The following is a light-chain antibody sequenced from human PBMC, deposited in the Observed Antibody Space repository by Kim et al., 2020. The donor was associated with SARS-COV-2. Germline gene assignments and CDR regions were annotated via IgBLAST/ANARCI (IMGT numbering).Light chain of an antibody. CDR2: GAS. J-gene: IGKJ3*01. V-gene: IGKV3-20*01. Sequence: SPGESAPLSCRASPSVSSTYLAWYQQKPGQAPRLLIYGASTRATGIPDRFSGSGSGTDFTLTISRLEPEDFAVYYCQQYVSSRFTFGPGTKVDIK. CDR1: PSVSSTY. CDR3: QQYVSSRFT.